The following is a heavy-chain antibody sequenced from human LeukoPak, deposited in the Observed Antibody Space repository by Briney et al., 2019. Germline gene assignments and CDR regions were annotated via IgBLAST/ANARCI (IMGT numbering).Heavy chain of an antibody. D-gene: IGHD2-15*01. CDR2: INPSGGST. Sequence: ASVKVSCKASGYTFTSYYMHWVRQAPGQGLEWMGIINPSGGSTNYAQKFQGRVTITTDESTSTAYMELSSLRSEDTAVYYCARISPSVAATDGVNYMDVWGKGTTVTVSS. CDR1: GYTFTSYY. V-gene: IGHV1-46*01. J-gene: IGHJ6*03. CDR3: ARISPSVAATDGVNYMDV.